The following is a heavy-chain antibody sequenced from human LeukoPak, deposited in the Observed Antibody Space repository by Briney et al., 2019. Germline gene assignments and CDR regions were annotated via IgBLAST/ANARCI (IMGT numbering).Heavy chain of an antibody. D-gene: IGHD6-13*01. V-gene: IGHV4-39*07. CDR3: ARGGLIAAAGFDY. CDR1: GGSISSSSYY. J-gene: IGHJ4*02. CDR2: IYYSGST. Sequence: SETLSLTCTVSGGSISSSSYYWGWIRQPPGKGLEWIGSIYYSGSTYYNPSLKSRVTISVDTSKNQFSLKLSSVTAADTAVYYCARGGLIAAAGFDYWGQGTLVTVSS.